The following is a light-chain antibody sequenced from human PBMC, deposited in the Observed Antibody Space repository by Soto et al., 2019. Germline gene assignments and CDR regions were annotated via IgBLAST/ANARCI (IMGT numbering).Light chain of an antibody. CDR2: GNN. CDR3: QSYDSSLSAYV. V-gene: IGLV1-40*01. J-gene: IGLJ1*01. Sequence: QSVLTQPPSVSGAPGQRVTISCTGSSSNIGAGYDVHWYQQLPGTAPKLLIYGNNNRPSGVPDRFSDSKSGTSASLAITGLQAEDEADYYCQSYDSSLSAYVFGTGTKVTVL. CDR1: SSNIGAGYD.